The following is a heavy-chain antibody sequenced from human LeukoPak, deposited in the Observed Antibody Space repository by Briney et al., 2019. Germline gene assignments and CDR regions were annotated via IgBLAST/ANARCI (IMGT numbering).Heavy chain of an antibody. CDR2: IYPGDSDA. CDR3: ARWTTYLDV. V-gene: IGHV5-51*01. J-gene: IGHJ6*03. Sequence: GESLKISCKGSGYSFTSYWIGWVRQMPGKGLEWMGIIYPGDSDARYSPSFQGQVTISADTSISTAYLQWSTLKASDTAIYYCARWTTYLDVWGKGTTVTISS. CDR1: GYSFTSYW. D-gene: IGHD1-1*01.